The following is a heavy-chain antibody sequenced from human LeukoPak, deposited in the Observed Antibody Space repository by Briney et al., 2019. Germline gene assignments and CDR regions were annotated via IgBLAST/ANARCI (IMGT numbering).Heavy chain of an antibody. CDR3: ARVFPPHYDFWSGPENYFDP. Sequence: ASVKVSCKASGYSFTSYGISWVRQAPGQGLEWMGWISAYSGNTNYADNLQGRLTMTTDTSTSTAHMELRSLRSDDTAVYYCARVFPPHYDFWSGPENYFDPWGQGTLVTVSS. J-gene: IGHJ5*02. D-gene: IGHD3-3*01. CDR1: GYSFTSYG. V-gene: IGHV1-18*01. CDR2: ISAYSGNT.